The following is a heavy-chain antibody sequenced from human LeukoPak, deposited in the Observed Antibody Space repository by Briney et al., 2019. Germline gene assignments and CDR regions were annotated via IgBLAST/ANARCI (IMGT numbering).Heavy chain of an antibody. D-gene: IGHD2-2*01. J-gene: IGHJ4*02. CDR3: ARDLRYCSSTSCYDPNFDY. Sequence: GGSLRLSCAASVFTFSNYWMHWVRQAPGKGLVWVSRINTDGSSTSYADSVKGRFTISRDNAKNTLYLQMNSLRAEDTAVYYCARDLRYCSSTSCYDPNFDYWGQGTLVTVSS. CDR1: VFTFSNYW. CDR2: INTDGSST. V-gene: IGHV3-74*01.